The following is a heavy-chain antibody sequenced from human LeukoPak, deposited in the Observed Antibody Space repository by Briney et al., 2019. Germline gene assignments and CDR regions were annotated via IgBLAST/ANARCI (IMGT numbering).Heavy chain of an antibody. CDR1: AFSFSSYW. Sequence: GRSLRLSCVASAFSFSSYWMHWVRQAPGKGLVWVSRINRDESSTTYADSGKGRFTISRDNAKNTLYLQMNSLRAEDTAVYYCAGGRYSSVWYWGQGTLVTVSS. CDR3: AGGRYSSVWY. V-gene: IGHV3-74*01. CDR2: INRDESST. J-gene: IGHJ4*02. D-gene: IGHD6-19*01.